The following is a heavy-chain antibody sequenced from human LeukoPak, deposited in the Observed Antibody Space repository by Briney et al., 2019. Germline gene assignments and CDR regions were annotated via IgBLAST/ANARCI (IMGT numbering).Heavy chain of an antibody. Sequence: SETLSLTCTVSGYSISSDYYWGWIRPPPGEGLEWIGSIYYSGSTYYNPSLKSRVTISVDTSKKQFSLKLSSVTAADTAVYYCARDGAGGSSWYGFDYWGQGTLVTVSS. CDR2: IYYSGST. V-gene: IGHV4-38-2*02. D-gene: IGHD6-13*01. CDR3: ARDGAGGSSWYGFDY. CDR1: GYSISSDYY. J-gene: IGHJ4*02.